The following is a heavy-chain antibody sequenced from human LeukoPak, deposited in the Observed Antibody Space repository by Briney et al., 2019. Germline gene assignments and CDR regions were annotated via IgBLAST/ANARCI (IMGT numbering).Heavy chain of an antibody. V-gene: IGHV3-7*01. Sequence: GGSLRLSCVASGFILSNNWMTWVRQAPGKGLEWVANIRQDGSVAFYVDSVNGRFTISRDNAKNSLYLQMNSLRAQDTALYYCASECNNGPSGAFDIWGQGTMVTVSS. CDR1: GFILSNNW. D-gene: IGHD3-10*01. CDR3: ASECNNGPSGAFDI. CDR2: IRQDGSVA. J-gene: IGHJ3*02.